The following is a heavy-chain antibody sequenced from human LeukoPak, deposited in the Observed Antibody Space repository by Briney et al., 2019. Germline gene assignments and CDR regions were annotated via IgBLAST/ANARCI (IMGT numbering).Heavy chain of an antibody. CDR2: IHYSENT. V-gene: IGHV4-59*03. CDR1: GDSISGYY. CDR3: ARGHWQLGY. Sequence: SETLSLTCTVSGDSISGYYWTWIRQPPGKGLEWIGYIHYSENTNYNSSLKSRLDISVDTSKNQLSLQLRSVTPADTAVYYCARGHWQLGYWGQGTLVTVSS. J-gene: IGHJ4*02. D-gene: IGHD3-16*01.